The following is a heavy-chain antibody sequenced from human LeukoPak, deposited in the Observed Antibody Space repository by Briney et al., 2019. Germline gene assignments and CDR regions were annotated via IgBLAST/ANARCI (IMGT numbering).Heavy chain of an antibody. CDR3: ARLRGDGYNPYYFDY. J-gene: IGHJ4*02. Sequence: SETLSLTCGVYGGSLSDYYWTWIRQSPGMGLEWIGEIIHSGSTNYNPPLTSRITISVDTSKNQFSLELSSVTAADTAVYYCARLRGDGYNPYYFDYWGQGTLVTVSS. CDR1: GGSLSDYY. V-gene: IGHV4-34*12. CDR2: IIHSGST. D-gene: IGHD5-24*01.